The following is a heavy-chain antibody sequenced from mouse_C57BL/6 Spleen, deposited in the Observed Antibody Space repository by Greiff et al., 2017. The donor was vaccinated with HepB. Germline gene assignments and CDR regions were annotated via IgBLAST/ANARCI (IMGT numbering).Heavy chain of an antibody. CDR2: IYPGSGSI. D-gene: IGHD2-1*01. J-gene: IGHJ2*01. Sequence: QVQLQQPGAELVKPGASVKMSCKASGYTFTSYWITWVKQRPGQGLEWIGYIYPGSGSINYNETFKSKATLTVDTSSSTAYMQLSSLTSEDAAVYYCASYGNFYFDYWGQGTTLTVSS. CDR1: GYTFTSYW. CDR3: ASYGNFYFDY. V-gene: IGHV1-55*01.